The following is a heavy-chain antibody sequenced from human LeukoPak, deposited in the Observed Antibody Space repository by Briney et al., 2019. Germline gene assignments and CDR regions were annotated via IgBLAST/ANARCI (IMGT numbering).Heavy chain of an antibody. CDR1: GFTFSSYA. CDR3: ARDRGGSYYGPPFY. D-gene: IGHD1-26*01. V-gene: IGHV3-30*14. J-gene: IGHJ4*02. CDR2: ISYDGSNK. Sequence: GGSLRLSCAASGFTFSSYAMHWVRQAPGKGLEWVAVISYDGSNKYYADSVKGRFTISRDNSKNTLYLQMNSLRAEDTAVYYCARDRGGSYYGPPFYWGQGTLVTVSS.